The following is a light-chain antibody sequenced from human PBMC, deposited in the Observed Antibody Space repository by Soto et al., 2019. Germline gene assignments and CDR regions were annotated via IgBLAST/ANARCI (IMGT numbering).Light chain of an antibody. CDR1: QSVRTS. CDR3: QQYNNWPPGT. CDR2: GAS. Sequence: EIVLTQSPATLSLSPGERATLSCRASQSVRTSLAWYQQKPGQAPRLLIYGASTRATGIPARFSGSGSGTEFTLTISSLQSEDFAVYYCQQYNNWPPGTFGQGTKVEIK. J-gene: IGKJ1*01. V-gene: IGKV3-15*01.